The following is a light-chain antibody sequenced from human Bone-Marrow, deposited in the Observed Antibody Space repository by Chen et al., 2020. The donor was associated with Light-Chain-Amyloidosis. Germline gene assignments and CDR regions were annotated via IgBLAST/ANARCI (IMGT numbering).Light chain of an antibody. V-gene: IGLV1-47*01. CDR2: LNG. CDR1: SSNIGRNY. Sequence: QSVLTQPPSASGTPGQRVTISCSGSSSNIGRNYVYWYQQLPGTAPKLLNFLNGQRPSGVPDRFAGSKSGTSGSVAIRGLQYDDEADYFCAAWDDSLAGWVFGGGTKLTVL. CDR3: AAWDDSLAGWV. J-gene: IGLJ3*02.